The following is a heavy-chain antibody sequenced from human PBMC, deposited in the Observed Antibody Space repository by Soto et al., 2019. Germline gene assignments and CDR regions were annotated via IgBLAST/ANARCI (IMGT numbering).Heavy chain of an antibody. Sequence: EVQLVESGGGLVQPGGSLRLSCVASGFTFSVYWMTWVRQAPGKGLEWVANVKQDGSEENYVDSVKGRFTISRDNAKNSDYRQMTSLRAEDTALYYCARGAFPTWGSYPLDYWGQGTLVTVSS. CDR1: GFTFSVYW. J-gene: IGHJ4*02. CDR3: ARGAFPTWGSYPLDY. D-gene: IGHD3-16*02. CDR2: VKQDGSEE. V-gene: IGHV3-7*04.